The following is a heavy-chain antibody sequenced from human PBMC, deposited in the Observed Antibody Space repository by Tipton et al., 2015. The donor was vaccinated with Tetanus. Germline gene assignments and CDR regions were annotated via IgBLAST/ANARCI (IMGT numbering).Heavy chain of an antibody. CDR2: ISPNNGAT. J-gene: IGHJ4*02. D-gene: IGHD2-15*01. V-gene: IGHV1-2*02. CDR1: GYTFTGHF. Sequence: QSGPEVKKPGTSVMVFCKASGYTFTGHFIHWLRQAPGQGPEWMGWISPNNGATKYAQKFQGSVSLTRDTSISTAYMALTTLTSDDTALYYCARGGTYCSGGSCNPDYWGQGTLVTVSS. CDR3: ARGGTYCSGGSCNPDY.